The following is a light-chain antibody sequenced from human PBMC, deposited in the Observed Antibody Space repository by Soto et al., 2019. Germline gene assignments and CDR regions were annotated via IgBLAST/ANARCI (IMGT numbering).Light chain of an antibody. CDR1: MSNIGSDT. CDR2: RSN. CDR3: ASWDASLNGWV. Sequence: QSVLTQPPSASGTPGQRVTISCSGSMSNIGSDTVNWYQQLPGTAPKLLIHRSNQRPSGVPGRLSGSKSGTSASLAISGLQPEDEADYHCASWDASLNGWVFGGGTKLTVL. J-gene: IGLJ3*02. V-gene: IGLV1-44*01.